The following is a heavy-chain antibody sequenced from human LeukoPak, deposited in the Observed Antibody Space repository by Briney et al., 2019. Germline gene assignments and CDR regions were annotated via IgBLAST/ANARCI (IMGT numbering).Heavy chain of an antibody. CDR2: VKSDGTAT. CDR1: GFTFSSHL. J-gene: IGHJ4*02. CDR3: VRKFATGD. Sequence: GESLRLSCAASGFTFSSHLMHWVRQAQGTGLVWVSSVKSDGTATNYADSVKGRFTISRDNAKNTLYLQMNSLRVEDTAVYYCVRKFATGDWGQGTLVTVSS. D-gene: IGHD1-14*01. V-gene: IGHV3-74*01.